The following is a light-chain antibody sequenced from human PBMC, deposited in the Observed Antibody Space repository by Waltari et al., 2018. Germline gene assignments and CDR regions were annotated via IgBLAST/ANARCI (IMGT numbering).Light chain of an antibody. J-gene: IGKJ4*01. CDR1: QGISSW. CDR2: PAS. V-gene: IGKV1-12*01. CDR3: QQADSLPLT. Sequence: DIKLTQSPSSVSASIGDRVTITCRATQGISSWLAWYQQKPGKAPKLLIYPASNLQDGVPSRFSGSGSGADFSLTINSLQAEDSATYFCQQADSLPLTFGGGTKVEIK.